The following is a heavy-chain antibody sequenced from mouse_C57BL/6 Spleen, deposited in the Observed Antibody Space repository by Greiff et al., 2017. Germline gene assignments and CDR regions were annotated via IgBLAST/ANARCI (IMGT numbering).Heavy chain of an antibody. Sequence: VQLLQSGADLARPGASVKMSCKASGFTFTSYTMPWVKQRPGQGLEWIGYINPGSGYTKYKHNFKDKSTFTPDKSSNTAYMQLSSLTSEDSAVYYWAREPDCYGSSYDAMDYWGQGTSVTVSS. CDR2: INPGSGYT. CDR1: GFTFTSYT. J-gene: IGHJ4*01. D-gene: IGHD1-1*01. CDR3: AREPDCYGSSYDAMDY. V-gene: IGHV1-4*01.